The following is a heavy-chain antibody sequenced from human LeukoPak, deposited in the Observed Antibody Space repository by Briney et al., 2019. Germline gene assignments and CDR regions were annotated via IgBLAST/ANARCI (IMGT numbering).Heavy chain of an antibody. CDR2: ISWNSGSI. CDR1: GFTFDDYA. CDR3: ARGKRVVPAAPFDY. J-gene: IGHJ4*02. D-gene: IGHD2-2*01. Sequence: GRSLRLSCAASGFTFDDYAMHWVRHAPGKGLEWVSGISWNSGSIGYADSVKGRFTISRDNAKNSLYLQMNSLRAEDTALYYCARGKRVVPAAPFDYWGQGTLVTVSS. V-gene: IGHV3-9*01.